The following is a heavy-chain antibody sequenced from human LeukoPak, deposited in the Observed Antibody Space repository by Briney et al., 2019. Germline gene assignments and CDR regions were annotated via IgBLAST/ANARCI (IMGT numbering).Heavy chain of an antibody. CDR3: AKMDYHFWSGSRRYMDV. J-gene: IGHJ6*03. CDR2: ISGSGDRI. D-gene: IGHD3-3*02. V-gene: IGHV3-23*01. Sequence: GGSLRLSCVASGFTFSSYAMSWVRQAPGKGLEWASSISGSGDRIYYADSMKGRFTISRDNSKNTLYLQMNSLRAEDTAVYYCAKMDYHFWSGSRRYMDVWGKGTTVTVSS. CDR1: GFTFSSYA.